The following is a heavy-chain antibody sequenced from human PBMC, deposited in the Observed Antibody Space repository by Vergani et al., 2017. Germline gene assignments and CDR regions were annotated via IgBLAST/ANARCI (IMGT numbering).Heavy chain of an antibody. J-gene: IGHJ4*02. CDR1: GYTFTSYY. Sequence: QVQLVQSGAEVKKPGASVKVSCKASGYTFTSYYMHWVRQAPGQGLEWMGIINPSGGSTSYAQKFQGRVTMTRDTSTSTVYMELSSLRSEDTAVYYCARGEEGWIVVGAFDYWGQGTLVTVSS. CDR2: INPSGGST. V-gene: IGHV1-46*03. CDR3: ARGEEGWIVVGAFDY. D-gene: IGHD3-22*01.